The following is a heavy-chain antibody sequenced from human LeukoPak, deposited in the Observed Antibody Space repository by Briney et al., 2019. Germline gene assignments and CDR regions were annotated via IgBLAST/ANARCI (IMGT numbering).Heavy chain of an antibody. Sequence: GGSLRPSCAASGFTFSSYWMHWVRQAPGKGLVWVSRINSDGSSTSYAYSVKGRFTISRDNAKNTLYLQMNSLRAEDTAVYYCARDRQEYYDFRSGPGYWGQGTLVTVSS. V-gene: IGHV3-74*01. CDR2: INSDGSST. D-gene: IGHD3-3*01. CDR1: GFTFSSYW. CDR3: ARDRQEYYDFRSGPGY. J-gene: IGHJ4*02.